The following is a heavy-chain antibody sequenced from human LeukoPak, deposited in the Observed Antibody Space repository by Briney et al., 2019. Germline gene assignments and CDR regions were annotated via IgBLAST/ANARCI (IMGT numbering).Heavy chain of an antibody. V-gene: IGHV1-69*13. D-gene: IGHD4-17*01. CDR2: IIPIFGTA. J-gene: IGHJ4*02. Sequence: SVKVSCKASGGTFSSYAIGWVRQAPGQGLEWMGGIIPIFGTANYAQKFQGRVTITADESTSTAYMELSSLRSEDTAVYYCARDLFDYGDPTWDYWGQGTLVTVSS. CDR1: GGTFSSYA. CDR3: ARDLFDYGDPTWDY.